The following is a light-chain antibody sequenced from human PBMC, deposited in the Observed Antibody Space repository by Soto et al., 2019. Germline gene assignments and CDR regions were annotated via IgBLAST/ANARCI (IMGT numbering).Light chain of an antibody. Sequence: QSALTQPASMSGSPGQSITIPCSGTNSDIGGYNSVSWYQQHPGMAPLLIIYNVSYRPSGISSRFSGSKSGNTASLTISGLQAADEADYYCASFTTNSARVFGGGTKLTVL. CDR3: ASFTTNSARV. CDR2: NVS. CDR1: NSDIGGYNS. J-gene: IGLJ2*01. V-gene: IGLV2-14*03.